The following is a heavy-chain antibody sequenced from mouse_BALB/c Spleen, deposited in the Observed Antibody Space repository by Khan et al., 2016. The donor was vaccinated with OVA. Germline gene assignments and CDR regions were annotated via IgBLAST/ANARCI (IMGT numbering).Heavy chain of an antibody. CDR2: INPSNGGT. CDR1: GYTFTSYY. J-gene: IGHJ3*01. Sequence: VQLQQSGAELVKPGASVRLSCKASGYTFTSYYLYWVKQRPGQGLEWIGDINPSNGGTNFNEKFKSKATLTVDKSSSTAYIQLNSLTSEDSAVYYFTRSGYGSFAYWGQGTLVTVSA. D-gene: IGHD2-2*01. V-gene: IGHV1S81*02. CDR3: TRSGYGSFAY.